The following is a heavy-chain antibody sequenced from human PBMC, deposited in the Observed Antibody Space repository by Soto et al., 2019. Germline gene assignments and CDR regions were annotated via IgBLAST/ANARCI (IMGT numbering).Heavy chain of an antibody. CDR3: ASCRLGDPFDS. D-gene: IGHD3-16*01. CDR1: GNRVSTYW. J-gene: IGHJ4*02. Sequence: GESLKISCKASGNRVSTYWIGWVRQVPGKGLEWMGLIYPGDSDTKYSPSFQGQVTISADKSTYTAYLQWTRLKASDAAVYYCASCRLGDPFDSWGQGTLVNVSS. V-gene: IGHV5-51*01. CDR2: IYPGDSDT.